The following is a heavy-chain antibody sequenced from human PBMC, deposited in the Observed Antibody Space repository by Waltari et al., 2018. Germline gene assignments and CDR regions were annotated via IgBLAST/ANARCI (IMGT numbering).Heavy chain of an antibody. CDR2: IYYSGST. V-gene: IGHV4-39*07. D-gene: IGHD1-26*01. Sequence: QLQLQESGPGLVKPSETLSLTCTVSGGSISSSSYYWGWLRQPPGKGLEWIGSIYYSGSTYYNPSLKSRVTISVDTSKNQFSLKLSSVTAADTAVYYCAGQGAHYYGMDVWGQGTTVTVSS. CDR1: GGSISSSSYY. CDR3: AGQGAHYYGMDV. J-gene: IGHJ6*02.